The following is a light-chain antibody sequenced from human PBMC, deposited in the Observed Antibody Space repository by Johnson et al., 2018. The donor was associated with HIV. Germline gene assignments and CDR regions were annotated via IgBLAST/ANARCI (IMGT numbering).Light chain of an antibody. CDR2: ENN. J-gene: IGLJ1*01. Sequence: QSVLTQPPSVSAAPGQKVTISCSGSSSNIGNNYVSWYQQLPGTAPKLLIYENNKRPSGIPDRFSGSKSGTSATLGITGIQTGDEADYYCGTWDSSLSAYVFGTVTKATVL. CDR1: SSNIGNNY. V-gene: IGLV1-51*02. CDR3: GTWDSSLSAYV.